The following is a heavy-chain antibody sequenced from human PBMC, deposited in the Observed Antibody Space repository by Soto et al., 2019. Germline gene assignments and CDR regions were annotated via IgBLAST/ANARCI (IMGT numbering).Heavy chain of an antibody. Sequence: RGSLRLSCAASGFTFSSYAMSWVRQAPGKGLEWVSAISGSGGITYYADSVKGRFTISRDNSKNTLYLQMNSLRAEDTAVYYCAKDRTGTKRPTWSEHWGKGTLVNFSA. CDR3: AKDRTGTKRPTWSEH. CDR1: GFTFSSYA. CDR2: ISGSGGIT. J-gene: IGHJ5*02. V-gene: IGHV3-23*01. D-gene: IGHD1-1*01.